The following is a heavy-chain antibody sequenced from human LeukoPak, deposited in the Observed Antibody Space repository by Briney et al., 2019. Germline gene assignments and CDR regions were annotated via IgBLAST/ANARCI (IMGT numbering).Heavy chain of an antibody. J-gene: IGHJ4*02. Sequence: GGSLRLSCAASGFTFSSYGMHGVRQAPGKGLEWVAVISYDGSNKYYADSVKGRFTISRDNSKNTLYLQMNSLRAEDTAVYYCAKGWSSGYYYSLDYWGQGTLVTVSS. CDR2: ISYDGSNK. CDR1: GFTFSSYG. D-gene: IGHD3-22*01. CDR3: AKGWSSGYYYSLDY. V-gene: IGHV3-30*18.